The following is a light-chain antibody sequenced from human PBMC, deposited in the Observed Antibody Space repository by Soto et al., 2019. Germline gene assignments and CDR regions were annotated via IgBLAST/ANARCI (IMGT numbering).Light chain of an antibody. CDR3: QNSNSAPYT. Sequence: DIQMTQSPSSLPASVRDRVTMTCRASQNITYYLNWYRQKPGTAPSLLIYLTSRLHIGVPLMFSVSGSGTDFTLTISGLQPEDLGTYLCQNSNSAPYTSGQGTRVEIK. CDR2: LTS. V-gene: IGKV1-39*01. CDR1: QNITYY. J-gene: IGKJ2*01.